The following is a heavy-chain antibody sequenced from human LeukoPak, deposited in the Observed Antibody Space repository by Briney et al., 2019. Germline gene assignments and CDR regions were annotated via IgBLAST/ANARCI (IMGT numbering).Heavy chain of an antibody. Sequence: GGSLRLSCAASGFTFSSYGMHWVRQAPDKGLEWVAFIRYDGSNKYYADSVKGRFTISRDNSKNTLYLQMNSLRAEDTAVYYCAKIPVGRGPSSSWYGGGYWGQGTLVTVSS. J-gene: IGHJ4*02. CDR2: IRYDGSNK. CDR1: GFTFSSYG. V-gene: IGHV3-30*02. D-gene: IGHD6-13*01. CDR3: AKIPVGRGPSSSWYGGGY.